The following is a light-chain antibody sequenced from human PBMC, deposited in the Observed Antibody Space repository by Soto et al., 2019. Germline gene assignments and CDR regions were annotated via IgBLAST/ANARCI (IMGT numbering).Light chain of an antibody. J-gene: IGLJ2*01. CDR3: SSYAGSNNL. CDR2: EVS. V-gene: IGLV2-8*01. CDR1: SSDVGGYNY. Sequence: QSALTQPPSASGSPGQSVTISCTGTSSDVGGYNYVSLYQQHPGKAPKLMIYEVSKRPSGVPDRFSGSKSGNTASLTVSGLQAEDEADYYCSSYAGSNNLFGGGTNPTVL.